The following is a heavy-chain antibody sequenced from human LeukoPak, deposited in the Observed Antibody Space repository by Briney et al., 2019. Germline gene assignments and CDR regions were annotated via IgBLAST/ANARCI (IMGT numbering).Heavy chain of an antibody. CDR1: GFTFSSYA. D-gene: IGHD5-18*01. V-gene: IGHV3-23*01. J-gene: IGHJ4*02. Sequence: QPGGSLRLSCAASGFTFSSYAMSWVRQAPGKGLEWVSAISGSGGSTYYADSVKGWFTISRDNSKNTLYLQMNSLRAEDTAVYYCANSRIQLWLLDDYWGQGTLVTVSS. CDR2: ISGSGGST. CDR3: ANSRIQLWLLDDY.